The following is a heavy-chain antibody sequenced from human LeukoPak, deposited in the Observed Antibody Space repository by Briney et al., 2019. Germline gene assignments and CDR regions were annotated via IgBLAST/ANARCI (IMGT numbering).Heavy chain of an antibody. CDR2: INSDGSST. CDR3: ASHMPYGSGSYVSAPYFQH. V-gene: IGHV3-74*01. Sequence: GGSLRLSCAASGFTFSSYWMHWVRHAPGKGLVWVSRINSDGSSTSYADSVKRRFTISRDNAKNTLYLQMNSLRAEDTAVYYCASHMPYGSGSYVSAPYFQHWGQGTLVTVSS. CDR1: GFTFSSYW. J-gene: IGHJ1*01. D-gene: IGHD3-10*01.